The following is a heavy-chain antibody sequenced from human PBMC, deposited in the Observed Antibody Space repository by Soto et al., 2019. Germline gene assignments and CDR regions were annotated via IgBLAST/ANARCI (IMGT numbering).Heavy chain of an antibody. CDR2: IKSKTDGGTT. J-gene: IGHJ4*02. Sequence: PGGSLRLSCEASGFTFSNAWMNWVRQAPGKGLEWVGRIKSKTDGGTTDYAAPVKGRFTISRDDSKNTLYLQMNSLKTEDTAVYYCTTDRLMDYDILTGSNWGQGTLVTVSS. V-gene: IGHV3-15*07. D-gene: IGHD3-9*01. CDR3: TTDRLMDYDILTGSN. CDR1: GFTFSNAW.